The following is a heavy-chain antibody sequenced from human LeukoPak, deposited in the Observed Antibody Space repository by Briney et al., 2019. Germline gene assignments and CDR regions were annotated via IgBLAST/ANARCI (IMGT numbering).Heavy chain of an antibody. CDR1: GGSISSSSYY. J-gene: IGHJ6*03. CDR2: IYYGRST. V-gene: IGHV4-39*01. D-gene: IGHD4/OR15-4a*01. CDR3: ARQLGATHAYYYYYMDV. Sequence: SETLSLTCTVSGGSISSSSYYWGWIRQPPGKGLEWIGSIYYGRSTYYNPSLKSRVTISVDTSKNQFSLKLSSVTAADTAVYYCARQLGATHAYYYYYMDVWGKGTTVTVSS.